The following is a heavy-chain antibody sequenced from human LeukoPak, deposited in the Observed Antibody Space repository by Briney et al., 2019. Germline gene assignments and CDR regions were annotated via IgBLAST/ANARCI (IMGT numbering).Heavy chain of an antibody. D-gene: IGHD2-15*01. J-gene: IGHJ4*02. CDR2: ISYDGSNK. V-gene: IGHV3-30*18. CDR3: AKDLVRDCSGGSCYGIDY. CDR1: GFTFSSYG. Sequence: GRSLRLSCAASGFTFSSYGMHWVRQAPGKGLEWVAVISYDGSNKYYADSVKGRFTISRDNSKNTLYLQMNSLRAEDTAVCYCAKDLVRDCSGGSCYGIDYWGQGTLVTVSS.